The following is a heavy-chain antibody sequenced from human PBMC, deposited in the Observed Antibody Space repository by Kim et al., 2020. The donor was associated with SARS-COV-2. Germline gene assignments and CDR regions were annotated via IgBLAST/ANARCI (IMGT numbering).Heavy chain of an antibody. V-gene: IGHV4-39*01. CDR2: IYYSGST. CDR3: ARRGRVTWYSSSSVGYFDY. J-gene: IGHJ4*02. Sequence: SETLSLTCTVSGGSISSSSYYWGWIRQPPGKGPEWIGSIYYSGSTYYNPSLKSRVTISVDTSKNQFSLKLSSVTAADTAVYYCARRGRVTWYSSSSVGYFDYWGQGTLVTVSS. D-gene: IGHD6-6*01. CDR1: GGSISSSSYY.